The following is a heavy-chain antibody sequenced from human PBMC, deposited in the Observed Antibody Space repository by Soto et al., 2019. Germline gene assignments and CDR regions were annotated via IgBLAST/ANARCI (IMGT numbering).Heavy chain of an antibody. CDR1: RYTFISYD. Sequence: ASVKVSCKASRYTFISYDINWVRQATGQGLEWMGWMNPNSGNTGYAQKFQGRVTMTRNTSISTAYMELSSLRSEDTAVYYCARGGVFFFAAPTNPFDYWGQGTLVTVSS. CDR2: MNPNSGNT. CDR3: ARGGVFFFAAPTNPFDY. V-gene: IGHV1-8*01. D-gene: IGHD3-10*01. J-gene: IGHJ4*02.